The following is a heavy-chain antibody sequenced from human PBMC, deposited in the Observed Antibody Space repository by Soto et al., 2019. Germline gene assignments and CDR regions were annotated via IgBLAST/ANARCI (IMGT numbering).Heavy chain of an antibody. Sequence: QVQLQESGPGLVKPSQTLSLTCTVSGGSISSGDYYWSWIRQPPGKGLEWIGYIYYSGSTYYNPSLKSRVTISVDTSKNQFSLKLSSVTAADTAVYYCARISGSYLGLYYFDYWGQGTLVTVSS. D-gene: IGHD1-26*01. CDR1: GGSISSGDYY. V-gene: IGHV4-30-4*01. CDR3: ARISGSYLGLYYFDY. CDR2: IYYSGST. J-gene: IGHJ4*02.